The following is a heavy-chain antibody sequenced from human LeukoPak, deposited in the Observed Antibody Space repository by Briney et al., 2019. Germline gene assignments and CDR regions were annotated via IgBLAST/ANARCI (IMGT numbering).Heavy chain of an antibody. D-gene: IGHD3-10*01. CDR3: AGFSGTFKF. CDR1: GGSISSYY. V-gene: IGHV4-59*01. J-gene: IGHJ4*02. CDR2: IYYSGST. Sequence: KSSETLSLTCTVSGGSISSYYWSWIRQPPGKGLEWIGYIYYSGSTNYNPPLKSRVTISVDTSKNQFSLILSSVTAADTAVYYCAGFSGTFKFWGQGTLVTVSS.